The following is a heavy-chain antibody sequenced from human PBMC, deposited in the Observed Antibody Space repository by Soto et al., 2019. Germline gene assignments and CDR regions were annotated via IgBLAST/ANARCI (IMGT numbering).Heavy chain of an antibody. CDR1: GFSFRSYG. V-gene: IGHV3-30*18. CDR2: ISYDGSNR. CDR3: AKDKLDCSGGDCPLFYYYGMDV. Sequence: GGSLRLSCAASGFSFRSYGMHWVRQAPGKGLEWVAVISYDGSNRYFADSVKGRFTISRDNSKNTVYLQMNSLRAEDTAVYYCAKDKLDCSGGDCPLFYYYGMDVWGQGTTVTVSS. J-gene: IGHJ6*02. D-gene: IGHD2-15*01.